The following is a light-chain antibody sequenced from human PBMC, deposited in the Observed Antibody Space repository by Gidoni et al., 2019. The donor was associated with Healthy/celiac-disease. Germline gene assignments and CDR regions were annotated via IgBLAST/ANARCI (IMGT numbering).Light chain of an antibody. V-gene: IGKV1-39*01. CDR2: AAS. Sequence: DIQMTQSPSSLSASVGDRVTITCRASQSISSYLNWYQQKPGKAPKLLIYAASSLQSGVPSRFSGSGSGTDLTLTISSLQHEDFATYYCQQSYSTPYTFXXXTKLEIK. CDR1: QSISSY. J-gene: IGKJ2*01. CDR3: QQSYSTPYT.